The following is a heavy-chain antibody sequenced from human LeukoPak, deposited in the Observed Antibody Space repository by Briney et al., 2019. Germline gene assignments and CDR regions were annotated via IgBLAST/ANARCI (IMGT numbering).Heavy chain of an antibody. CDR2: IIWNSGSI. CDR3: AKDISVEATPYYLVH. J-gene: IGHJ4*02. V-gene: IGHV3-9*01. Sequence: PGGSLRLSCAVSGFTFEDHGMSWVRQAPGKGLEWVSGIIWNSGSIGYADSVKGRFTISRDNAKNSLYLQMNSLRAEDTALYYCAKDISVEATPYYLVHRGQEAMVTDSS. D-gene: IGHD1-26*01. CDR1: GFTFEDHG.